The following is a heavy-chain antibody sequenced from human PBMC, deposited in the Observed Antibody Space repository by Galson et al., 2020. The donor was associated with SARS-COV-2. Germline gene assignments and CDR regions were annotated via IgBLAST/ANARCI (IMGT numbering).Heavy chain of an antibody. CDR2: IYYSGST. V-gene: IGHV4-39*01. J-gene: IGHJ4*02. CDR1: GGSISSSSYY. CDR3: ALTPFRITDPDY. Sequence: SETLSLTCTVSGGSISSSSYYWGWIRQPPGKGLEWIGSIYYSGSTYYNPSLKSRVTISVDTSKNQFSLKLSSVTAADTAVYYCALTPFRITDPDYWGQGTLVTVSS. D-gene: IGHD3-16*01.